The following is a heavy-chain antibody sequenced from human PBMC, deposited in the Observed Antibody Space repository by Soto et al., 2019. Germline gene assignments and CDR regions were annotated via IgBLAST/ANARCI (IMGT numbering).Heavy chain of an antibody. CDR3: ARHPERIAQIGWFDP. D-gene: IGHD6-13*01. Sequence: EVQLVESGGGLVQPGGSLRLSCAASGFTFSSYSMNWVRQAPGKGLEWVSYISSSSSTIYYAGSVKGRFTIPRENAKNSLYLQMNSLRAEDTAVYYCARHPERIAQIGWFDPWGQGTLVTVSS. CDR2: ISSSSSTI. J-gene: IGHJ5*02. V-gene: IGHV3-48*01. CDR1: GFTFSSYS.